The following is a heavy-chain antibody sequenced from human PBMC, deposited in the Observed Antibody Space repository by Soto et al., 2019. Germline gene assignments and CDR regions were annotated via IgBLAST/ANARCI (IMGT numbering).Heavy chain of an antibody. V-gene: IGHV1-69*13. CDR2: IIPIFGTA. Sequence: ASVKVSCKASGGTFSSYAISWVRQAPGQGLEWMGGIIPIFGTANYAQKFQGRVTITADESTSTAYMELSSLRSEDTAVYYCARGPQQLVRGAYYYYGMDVWGQGTTVTVSS. CDR1: GGTFSSYA. J-gene: IGHJ6*02. D-gene: IGHD6-13*01. CDR3: ARGPQQLVRGAYYYYGMDV.